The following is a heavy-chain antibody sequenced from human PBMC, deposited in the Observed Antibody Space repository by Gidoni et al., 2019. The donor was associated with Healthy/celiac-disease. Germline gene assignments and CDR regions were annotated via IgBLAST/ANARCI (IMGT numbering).Heavy chain of an antibody. CDR1: GYSFTSYW. V-gene: IGHV5-51*01. Sequence: EVQLVQSGAEVKKPGESLKISCQGSGYSFTSYWIGWVRQMPGKGLEWMGIIYPGDSDTRYSPSFQGQVTISADKSISTAYLQWSSLKASDTAMYYCARSYCSSTSCYGPLYYYYYGMDVWGQGTTVTVSS. D-gene: IGHD2-2*01. CDR2: IYPGDSDT. J-gene: IGHJ6*02. CDR3: ARSYCSSTSCYGPLYYYYYGMDV.